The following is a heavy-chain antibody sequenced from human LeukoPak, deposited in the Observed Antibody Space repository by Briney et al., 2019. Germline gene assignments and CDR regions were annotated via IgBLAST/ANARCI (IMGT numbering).Heavy chain of an antibody. CDR3: AKSNGYGLVDI. J-gene: IGHJ3*02. D-gene: IGHD3-10*01. V-gene: IGHV4-4*07. Sequence: SETLSLTCTVSGGSISSYYWSWIRQPAGKGLEWIGRIHNRGSTNYNPSLKSRVTMSVDTSKNQFSLKLSSVTAADTAVYYCAKSNGYGLVDIWGQGTMVTVSS. CDR2: IHNRGST. CDR1: GGSISSYY.